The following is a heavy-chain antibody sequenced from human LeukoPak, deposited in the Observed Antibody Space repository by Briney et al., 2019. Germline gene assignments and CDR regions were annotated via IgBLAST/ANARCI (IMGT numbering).Heavy chain of an antibody. J-gene: IGHJ4*02. CDR2: IRYDESDK. V-gene: IGHV3-30*02. CDR3: ARDRCTSAACYTFDY. Sequence: GGSLRLSYAASGFTFSSYGMHWVRQAPGKGLEWVAFIRYDESDKYYADSVKGRFTISRDNSKNTLYLQMNSLRTEDTAEFHCARDRCTSAACYTFDYWGQGTLVTVSS. CDR1: GFTFSSYG. D-gene: IGHD2-2*02.